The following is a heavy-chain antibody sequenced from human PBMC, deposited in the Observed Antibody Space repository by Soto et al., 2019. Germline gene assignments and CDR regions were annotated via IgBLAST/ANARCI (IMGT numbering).Heavy chain of an antibody. J-gene: IGHJ6*03. Sequence: QVQLQQWGAGLLKPSETLSLTCAVYGGSFSGYYWSWIRQPPGKGLEWIGEINHSGSTNYNPSLKSRVTIAVDTSKNQFSLKLSSVTAADTAVYYCARDYGDYNDYYIDVWGKGTTVTVSS. CDR2: INHSGST. CDR3: ARDYGDYNDYYIDV. V-gene: IGHV4-34*01. CDR1: GGSFSGYY. D-gene: IGHD4-17*01.